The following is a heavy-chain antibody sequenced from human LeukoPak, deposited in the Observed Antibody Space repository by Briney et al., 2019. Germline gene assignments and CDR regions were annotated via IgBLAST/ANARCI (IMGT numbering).Heavy chain of an antibody. V-gene: IGHV3-9*01. CDR3: AKDINYYGSGSPEGYYYGMDV. CDR1: GFTFDDYA. J-gene: IGHJ6*02. D-gene: IGHD3-10*01. CDR2: ISWNSGSI. Sequence: PGGSLRLSCAASGFTFDDYAMHWVRQAPGKGLEWVSGISWNSGSIGYADSVKGRFTISRDNAKNSLYLQMNSLRAEDTALYYCAKDINYYGSGSPEGYYYGMDVWGQGTTVTVSS.